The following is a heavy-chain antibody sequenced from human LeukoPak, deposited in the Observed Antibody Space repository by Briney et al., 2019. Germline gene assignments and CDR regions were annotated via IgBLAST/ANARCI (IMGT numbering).Heavy chain of an antibody. Sequence: GGSLRLSCAASGFTFSSYSMNWVRQAPGKGLEWVSSISSSSSYIYYADSVKGRFTISRDNAKSSLYLQMNSLKAEDTAIYYCAREGFCTGNICSFDFWGQGTLVTVSS. CDR1: GFTFSSYS. CDR3: AREGFCTGNICSFDF. D-gene: IGHD3/OR15-3a*01. J-gene: IGHJ4*02. V-gene: IGHV3-21*01. CDR2: ISSSSSYI.